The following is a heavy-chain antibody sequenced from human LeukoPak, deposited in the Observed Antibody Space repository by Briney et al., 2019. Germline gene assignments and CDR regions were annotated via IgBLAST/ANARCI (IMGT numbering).Heavy chain of an antibody. J-gene: IGHJ3*02. D-gene: IGHD3-10*01. CDR2: IYHSGST. CDR3: ARGLWFEESVGAFDI. Sequence: SETLSLTCAVSGYSISSGYYWGWIRQPPGKGLEWIGSIYHSGSTYYNPSLKSRVTISVDTSKNQFSLKLSSVTAADTAVYYCARGLWFEESVGAFDIWGQGTMVTVSS. CDR1: GYSISSGYY. V-gene: IGHV4-38-2*01.